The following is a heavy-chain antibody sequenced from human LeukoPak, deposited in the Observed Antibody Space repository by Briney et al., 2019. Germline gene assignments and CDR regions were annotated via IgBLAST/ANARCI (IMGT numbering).Heavy chain of an antibody. CDR2: IYHSGST. Sequence: SETLSLTCAVSGVSINSNNWWSWVRQPPGKGLEWIGEIYHSGSTNYNPSLKSRVTISVDKSKNQFSLKLTSVTAADTVVYYCGRGTHPHWYFDLWGRGTLVTVSS. CDR1: GVSINSNNW. V-gene: IGHV4-4*02. J-gene: IGHJ2*01. CDR3: GRGTHPHWYFDL.